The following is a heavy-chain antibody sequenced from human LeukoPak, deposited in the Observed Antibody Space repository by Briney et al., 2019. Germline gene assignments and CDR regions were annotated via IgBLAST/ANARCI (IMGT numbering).Heavy chain of an antibody. CDR2: IYNSGST. Sequence: PSETLSLTCTVCGGSISSDGYYWTWIRQPAGKGLEWIGRIYNSGSTNYNPSLKSRVTISIDTSKNPPSLKLRSVSAPVTAVNXCARDGYSYGFTSHWFDPWGQGTLVTVSS. CDR3: ARDGYSYGFTSHWFDP. D-gene: IGHD5-18*01. CDR1: GGSISSDGYY. J-gene: IGHJ5*02. V-gene: IGHV4-61*10.